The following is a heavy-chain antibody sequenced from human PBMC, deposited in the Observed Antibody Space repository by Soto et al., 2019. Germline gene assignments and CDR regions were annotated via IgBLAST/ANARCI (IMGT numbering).Heavy chain of an antibody. Sequence: QVQLQESGPGLVKSSETLSLTCTVSGASSSSYYWSWIRQPPGKGLEWIGYMNDFGRTIYNPSLKSRVTISLDTSKNQFSLQLTSVIAADTAVYYCARSFSRDAVRCNWFDPWGQGTLVTVSS. CDR3: ARSFSRDAVRCNWFDP. CDR1: GASSSSYY. J-gene: IGHJ5*02. D-gene: IGHD2-8*01. V-gene: IGHV4-59*01. CDR2: MNDFGRT.